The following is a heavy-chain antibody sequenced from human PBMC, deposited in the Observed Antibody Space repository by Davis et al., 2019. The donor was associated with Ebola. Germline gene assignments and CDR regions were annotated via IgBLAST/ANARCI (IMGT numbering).Heavy chain of an antibody. Sequence: ASVKVSCKASGYTFTGYYMHWVRQAPGQGLEWMGWINPNSGGTNYAQKFQGRVTMTRDTSISTAYMELSRLRSDDTAVYYCARAGIAAAGTVGGFQHWGQGTLVTVSS. D-gene: IGHD6-13*01. CDR2: INPNSGGT. V-gene: IGHV1-2*02. J-gene: IGHJ1*01. CDR3: ARAGIAAAGTVGGFQH. CDR1: GYTFTGYY.